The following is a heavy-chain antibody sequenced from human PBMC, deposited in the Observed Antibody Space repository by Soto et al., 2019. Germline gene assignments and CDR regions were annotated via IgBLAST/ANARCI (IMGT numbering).Heavy chain of an antibody. CDR1: GYTFTSYY. CDR3: ASDAAGTGWFDP. D-gene: IGHD6-13*01. J-gene: IGHJ5*02. Sequence: QVQLVQSGAEVKKPGASVKVSCKASGYTFTSYYMHWVRQARGQGLEWMGIINPSGGRTCYAQKFQGGVTMTRATSTSTVYMELSSLRSEDTAVYYCASDAAGTGWFDPWGQGTLVTVSS. V-gene: IGHV1-46*03. CDR2: INPSGGRT.